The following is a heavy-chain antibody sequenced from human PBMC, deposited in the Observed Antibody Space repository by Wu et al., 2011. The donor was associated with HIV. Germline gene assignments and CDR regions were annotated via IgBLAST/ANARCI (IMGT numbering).Heavy chain of an antibody. CDR2: LLQWST. V-gene: IGHV4-59*11. CDR3: ARTTTVVQPFDY. CDR1: GGSISSHY. Sequence: TLSLTCTVSGGSISSHYWSWIRQPQEGTGVDWVYLLQWSTNYNPSLKSRVTISVDTSKNQFSLKLSPVTAADTAVYYCARTTTVVQPFDYWGQGTLVTVSS. D-gene: IGHD4-23*01. J-gene: IGHJ4*02.